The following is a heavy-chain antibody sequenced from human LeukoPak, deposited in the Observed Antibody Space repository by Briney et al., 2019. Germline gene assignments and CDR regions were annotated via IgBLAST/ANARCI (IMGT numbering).Heavy chain of an antibody. D-gene: IGHD6-13*01. CDR1: GWTLISYA. J-gene: IGHJ6*03. Sequence: SVKVSCKASGWTLISYAISWVGQAPGQGLEWMGGIIPIFGTANYAQKFQGRVTITADESTSTAYMELSSLRSEDTTVYYCARNHIAAAGTTAYYYMDVWGKGTTVTVSS. CDR3: ARNHIAAAGTTAYYYMDV. CDR2: IIPIFGTA. V-gene: IGHV1-69*13.